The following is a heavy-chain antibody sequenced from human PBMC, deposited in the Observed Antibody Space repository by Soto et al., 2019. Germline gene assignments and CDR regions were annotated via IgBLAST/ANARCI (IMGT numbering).Heavy chain of an antibody. CDR1: GYTFTRYG. D-gene: IGHD1-26*01. CDR3: ARDGIVGGYFDY. Sequence: ASVKVSFKASGYTFTRYGISWVRQAPGQGLEWMGWISAYNGNTNYAQKLQGRVTMTTDTSTSTAYMELRSLRSDDTAVYYCARDGIVGGYFDYWGQGTLVTVSS. J-gene: IGHJ4*02. V-gene: IGHV1-18*01. CDR2: ISAYNGNT.